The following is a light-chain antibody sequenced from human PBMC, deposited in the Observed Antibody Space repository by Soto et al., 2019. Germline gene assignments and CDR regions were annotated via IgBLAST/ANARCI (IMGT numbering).Light chain of an antibody. CDR3: SSYTSSHTCV. CDR1: SSDVGGYNY. CDR2: DVN. J-gene: IGLJ1*01. V-gene: IGLV2-14*01. Sequence: SVLTQPASVSGSPGQSITISCTGTSSDVGGYNYVSWHQQHPGKAPKLMIFDVNNRPSGVSNRFSGSKSGNTASLTISGLQAEDEADYYCSSYTSSHTCVFGTGTKVTVL.